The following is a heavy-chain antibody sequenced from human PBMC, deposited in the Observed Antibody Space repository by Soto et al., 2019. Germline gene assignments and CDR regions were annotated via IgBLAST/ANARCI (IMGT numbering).Heavy chain of an antibody. CDR2: SNPGNGNT. D-gene: IGHD3-22*01. Sequence: ASVTVSCKASGYTFTRHGINWVRQAPGRGLEWRGWSNPGNGNTKYSQKCQGRDIIERDTWASTAYMELSRLRSEDTAVYYCARGGYFDSSNYLAYWGLGTLVTVAS. J-gene: IGHJ4*02. V-gene: IGHV1-3*01. CDR3: ARGGYFDSSNYLAY. CDR1: GYTFTRHG.